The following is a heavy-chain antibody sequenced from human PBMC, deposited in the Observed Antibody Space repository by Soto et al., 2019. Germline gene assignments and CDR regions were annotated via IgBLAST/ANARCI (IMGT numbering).Heavy chain of an antibody. CDR1: GFTFSSDG. CDR3: AKDEISKTIRGDAFNF. V-gene: IGHV3-30*18. Sequence: QVQLVESGGGVVQPGRSLRLSCAASGFTFSSDGMHWVRQAPGKGLEWVAVISYDGSYKYYVDSVKGRFTISRDNSKNTLYLQMNSLRAEDTAVYYCAKDEISKTIRGDAFNFWGQGTMVTVSS. D-gene: IGHD1-7*01. J-gene: IGHJ3*01. CDR2: ISYDGSYK.